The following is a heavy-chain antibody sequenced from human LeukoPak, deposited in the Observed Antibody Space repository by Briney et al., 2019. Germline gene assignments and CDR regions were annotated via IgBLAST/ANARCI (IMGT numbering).Heavy chain of an antibody. V-gene: IGHV3-30*18. CDR3: AKIRLDYDSSGPFDY. J-gene: IGHJ4*02. CDR1: GFTFSSYG. Sequence: GGSLRLSCAASGFTFSSYGMHWVRQAPGKGLEWVAVISYDGSNKYYADSVKGRFTISRDNSKNTLYLQMNSLRAEDTAVYYCAKIRLDYDSSGPFDYWGQGTLVTVSS. D-gene: IGHD3-22*01. CDR2: ISYDGSNK.